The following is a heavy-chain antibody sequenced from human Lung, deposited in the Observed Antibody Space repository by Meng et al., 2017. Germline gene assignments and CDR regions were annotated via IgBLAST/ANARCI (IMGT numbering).Heavy chain of an antibody. J-gene: IGHJ4*02. D-gene: IGHD4-17*01. Sequence: VQLVEAGPRLVKPSETLSLTCAVSGGSISSGNWVSWVRQPPGKGLEWIGEISHSGNNNYSPSFRGRVTMSVGRSRDQFSLELNSVTAADTAVYFCARNGAYCLHSWGQGTLVTVSS. V-gene: IGHV4-4*02. CDR3: ARNGAYCLHS. CDR1: GGSISSGNW. CDR2: ISHSGNN.